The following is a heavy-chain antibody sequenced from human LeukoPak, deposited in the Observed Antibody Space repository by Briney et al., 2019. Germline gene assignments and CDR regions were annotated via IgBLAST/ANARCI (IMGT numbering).Heavy chain of an antibody. D-gene: IGHD6-19*01. CDR3: VRGNVKHYHSVADEYYYYMDV. Sequence: PSETLSLTCADSGDSFSGFYWTWVRQAPGKGLEWIGEISYSGTPRYHPSLNSRLTITLDTSKKQISLNLSPVTATDTAVYFCVRGNVKHYHSVADEYYYYMDVWGKGTAVIVSS. J-gene: IGHJ6*03. CDR2: ISYSGTP. V-gene: IGHV4-34*01. CDR1: GDSFSGFY.